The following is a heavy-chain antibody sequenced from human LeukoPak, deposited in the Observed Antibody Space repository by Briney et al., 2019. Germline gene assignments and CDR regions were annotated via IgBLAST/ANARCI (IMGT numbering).Heavy chain of an antibody. J-gene: IGHJ5*02. D-gene: IGHD6-13*01. CDR1: GYSFTGSW. V-gene: IGHV5-51*01. Sequence: GESLKISCKGSGYSFTGSWIGWVRQMPGKGLEWMGIIYPGDSDTRYSPSFQGQVTMSADRSINTAYLQWSSLKASDTAMYYCARHLGGGYGTSPFDPWGQGTLVTVSS. CDR2: IYPGDSDT. CDR3: ARHLGGGYGTSPFDP.